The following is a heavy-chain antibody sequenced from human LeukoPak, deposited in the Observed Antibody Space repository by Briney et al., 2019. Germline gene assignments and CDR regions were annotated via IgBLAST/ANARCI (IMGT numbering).Heavy chain of an antibody. J-gene: IGHJ4*02. CDR2: IYYSGST. CDR3: ARVAGYSSPFAC. V-gene: IGHV4-31*03. D-gene: IGHD6-13*01. Sequence: SETLSLTCTVSGDSISSGGYYWSWIRQHPGKGLEWIGYIYYSGSTYYNPPLKSRVTISVDTSKNQFSLKLSSVTAADTAVYYCARVAGYSSPFACWGQGTLVTVSS. CDR1: GDSISSGGYY.